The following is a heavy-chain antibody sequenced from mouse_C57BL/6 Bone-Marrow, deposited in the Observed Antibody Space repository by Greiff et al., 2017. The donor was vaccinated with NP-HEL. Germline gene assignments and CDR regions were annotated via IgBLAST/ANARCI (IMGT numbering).Heavy chain of an antibody. J-gene: IGHJ2*01. CDR2: IYPGDGDT. CDR3: ARGGGFITTVVAKDYFDY. Sequence: VKLVESGPELVKPGASVKISCKASGYAFSSSWMNWVKQRPGKGLEWIGRIYPGDGDTNYNGKFKGKATLTADKSSSTAYMQLSSLTSEDSAVYFCARGGGFITTVVAKDYFDYWGQGTTLTVSS. V-gene: IGHV1-82*01. D-gene: IGHD1-1*01. CDR1: GYAFSSSW.